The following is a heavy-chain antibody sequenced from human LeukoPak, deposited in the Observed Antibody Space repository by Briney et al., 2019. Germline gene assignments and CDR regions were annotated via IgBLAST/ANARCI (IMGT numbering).Heavy chain of an antibody. CDR2: IYYSGST. J-gene: IGHJ4*02. Sequence: PSETLSLTCTVSGGSISYDYWSWIRQPPGKGLEWIGYIYYSGSTKYNPSLKSRVTISLDTPQNQFSLKLSSVTAADTAVYYCARGPEGSGSYYGDYWGQGTLVTVSS. V-gene: IGHV4-59*08. CDR1: GGSISYDY. CDR3: ARGPEGSGSYYGDY. D-gene: IGHD3-10*01.